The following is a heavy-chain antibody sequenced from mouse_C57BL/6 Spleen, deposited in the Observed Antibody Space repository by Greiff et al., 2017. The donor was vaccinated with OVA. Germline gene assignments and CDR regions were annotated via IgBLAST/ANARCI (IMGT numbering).Heavy chain of an antibody. Sequence: VQLQESGAELVRPGASVTLSCKASGYTFTDYEMHWVKQTPVHGLEWIGAIDPETGGTAYDQKFKGKAILTADKSSCTAYMELRSLTSEDSAVYYCTSPSYGSRFDYWGQGTTVTVSS. CDR1: GYTFTDYE. D-gene: IGHD1-1*01. J-gene: IGHJ2*01. V-gene: IGHV1-15*01. CDR2: IDPETGGT. CDR3: TSPSYGSRFDY.